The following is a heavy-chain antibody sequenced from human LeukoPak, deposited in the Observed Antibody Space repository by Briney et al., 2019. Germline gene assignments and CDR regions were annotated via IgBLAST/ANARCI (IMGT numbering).Heavy chain of an antibody. D-gene: IGHD6-19*01. J-gene: IGHJ4*02. CDR1: GYTFTSYA. CDR2: INAGNGNT. V-gene: IGHV1-3*03. CDR3: ARDLSSGWYSTNYYLDY. Sequence: GASVKVSCKASGYTFTSYAMHWVRQAPGQRLEWMGWINAGNGNTKYSREFQGRVTITRDTSASTAYMELSSLRSEDMAVYYCARDLSSGWYSTNYYLDYWGQGTLVTVSS.